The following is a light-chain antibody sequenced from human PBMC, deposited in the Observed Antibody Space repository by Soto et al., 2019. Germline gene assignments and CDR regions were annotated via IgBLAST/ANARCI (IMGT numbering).Light chain of an antibody. CDR3: CSYAGSYSYV. Sequence: QSALTQPRSVSGSPGQSVTISCTGTSSDDGGYKYVSWYQRHPGKAPKLMIYDVSKRPSGVPDRFSGSKSGNTASLTISGLQAEDEADYYCCSYAGSYSYVFGTGSKLTVL. J-gene: IGLJ1*01. CDR2: DVS. CDR1: SSDDGGYKY. V-gene: IGLV2-11*01.